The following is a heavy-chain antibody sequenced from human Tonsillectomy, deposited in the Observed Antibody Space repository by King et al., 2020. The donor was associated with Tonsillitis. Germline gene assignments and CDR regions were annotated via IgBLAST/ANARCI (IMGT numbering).Heavy chain of an antibody. Sequence: VQLVESGGGFVRRGGSLRLPCAASGFPFSNYAMSWVRQAPGKGLEWVSAISGSGGSTYYADSVKGRFTISRDNSKNTLSLEMNSLRAEDTAVYYCAKPREYPSYYFDQWGQGTLVTVSS. D-gene: IGHD2/OR15-2a*01. CDR1: GFPFSNYA. CDR2: ISGSGGST. J-gene: IGHJ4*02. CDR3: AKPREYPSYYFDQ. V-gene: IGHV3-23*04.